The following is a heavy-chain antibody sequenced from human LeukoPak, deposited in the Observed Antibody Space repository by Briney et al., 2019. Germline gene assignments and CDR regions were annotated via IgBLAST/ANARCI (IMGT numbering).Heavy chain of an antibody. J-gene: IGHJ6*02. D-gene: IGHD4-11*01. V-gene: IGHV4-59*01. Sequence: PSETLSLTCTVSGGSISYYYWSWIRQSPGKGLEWIGYIYFSGSTNYNPSLKRRVTMSVVTSKNQFSLRLTSVTAADTATYYCARVGGSNFYNYGMDVWGQGTTVIVSS. CDR1: GGSISYYY. CDR2: IYFSGST. CDR3: ARVGGSNFYNYGMDV.